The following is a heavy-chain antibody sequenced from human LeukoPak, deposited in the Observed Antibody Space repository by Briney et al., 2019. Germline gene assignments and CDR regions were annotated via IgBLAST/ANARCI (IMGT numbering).Heavy chain of an antibody. D-gene: IGHD4-23*01. CDR3: AAGARWQLLDY. CDR2: FDEPEDGEI. CDR1: GDTLTELS. V-gene: IGHV1-24*01. J-gene: IGHJ4*02. Sequence: GASVKVSCKVSGDTLTELSIHWVRQAPGKGLEWVGGFDEPEDGEIQYSQKFQGRVTMTEDTSTDTAYMELSTLRSEDTAVYYCAAGARWQLLDYWGQGTLVTVSS.